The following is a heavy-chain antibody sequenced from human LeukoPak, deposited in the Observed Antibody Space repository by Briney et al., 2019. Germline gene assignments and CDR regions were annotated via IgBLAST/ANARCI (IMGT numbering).Heavy chain of an antibody. V-gene: IGHV3-21*01. Sequence: GGALRLSCAASGFTFSRYSMNWVRQAPGKGLEWVSSISSSSSYIYYADSVKGRFTISRDNAKNSLYLQMNSLRAEDTAVYYCARGPYSSNWYVDYWGQGTLVTVAS. J-gene: IGHJ4*02. CDR2: ISSSSSYI. CDR1: GFTFSRYS. CDR3: ARGPYSSNWYVDY. D-gene: IGHD6-13*01.